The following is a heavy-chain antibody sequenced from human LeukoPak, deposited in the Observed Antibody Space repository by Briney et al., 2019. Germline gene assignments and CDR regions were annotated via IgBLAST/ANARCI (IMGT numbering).Heavy chain of an antibody. CDR2: INSDGSST. CDR1: GFTFNSYE. V-gene: IGHV3-74*01. Sequence: GGSLRLSCAASGFTFNSYEMNWVRQAPGKGLEWVSRINSDGSSTSYADSVKGRFTISRDNAKNTLYLQMNSLRAEDTAVYYCARKSYYGMDVWGQGTTVTVSS. CDR3: ARKSYYGMDV. J-gene: IGHJ6*02.